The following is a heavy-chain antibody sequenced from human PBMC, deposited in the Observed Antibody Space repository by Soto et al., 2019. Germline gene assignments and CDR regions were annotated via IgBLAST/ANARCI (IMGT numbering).Heavy chain of an antibody. Sequence: QVQLQESGPGLVKPSETLSLTCTVSGGSISSYYWSWIRQPPGKGLEWIGYIYYSGSTNYNPSLKSRVTISVDTSKNQFSLKLSSVTAADTAVYYCARHPYDFWSGYFFDYWGQGTLVTVSS. CDR2: IYYSGST. J-gene: IGHJ4*02. CDR3: ARHPYDFWSGYFFDY. CDR1: GGSISSYY. V-gene: IGHV4-59*08. D-gene: IGHD3-3*01.